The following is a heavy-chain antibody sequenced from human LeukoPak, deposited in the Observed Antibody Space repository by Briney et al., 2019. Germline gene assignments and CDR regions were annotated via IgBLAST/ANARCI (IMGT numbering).Heavy chain of an antibody. Sequence: SETLSLTCAVYGGSFSGYYWGWIRQPPGKGLEWIGEINHSGSTNYNPSLKSRVTISVDTSKNQFSLKLSSVTAADTAVYYCARGRAAAGQRWFDPWGQGTLVTVSS. V-gene: IGHV4-34*01. D-gene: IGHD6-13*01. CDR2: INHSGST. J-gene: IGHJ5*02. CDR3: ARGRAAAGQRWFDP. CDR1: GGSFSGYY.